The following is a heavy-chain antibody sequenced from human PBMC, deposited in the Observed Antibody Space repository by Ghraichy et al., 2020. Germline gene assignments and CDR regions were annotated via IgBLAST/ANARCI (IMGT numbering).Heavy chain of an antibody. CDR1: GGSISSGSYY. D-gene: IGHD3-10*01. CDR3: AREFIGLFGEPDYYYYGMDV. CDR2: IYTSGST. J-gene: IGHJ6*02. V-gene: IGHV4-61*02. Sequence: SETLSLTCTVSGGSISSGSYYWSWIRQPAGKGLEWIGRIYTSGSTNYNPSLKSRVTISVDTSKNQFSLKLSSVTAADTAGYYFAREFIGLFGEPDYYYYGMDVWGQGTTVTVSS.